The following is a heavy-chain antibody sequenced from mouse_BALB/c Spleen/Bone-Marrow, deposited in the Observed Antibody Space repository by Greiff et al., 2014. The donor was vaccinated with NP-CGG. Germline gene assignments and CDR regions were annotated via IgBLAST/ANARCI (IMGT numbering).Heavy chain of an antibody. D-gene: IGHD1-1*01. J-gene: IGHJ3*01. V-gene: IGHV1-61*01. Sequence: QVHVKQSGAELVRPGASVKLSCKASGYTFTSYWMNWVKQRPGQGLEWIGMIDPSDSETHYNQMFKDKATLTVDKSSSTAYMQLSSLTSEDAAVEYCAREEITTVVAPAYWGQGTLVTVSA. CDR3: AREEITTVVAPAY. CDR2: IDPSDSET. CDR1: GYTFTSYW.